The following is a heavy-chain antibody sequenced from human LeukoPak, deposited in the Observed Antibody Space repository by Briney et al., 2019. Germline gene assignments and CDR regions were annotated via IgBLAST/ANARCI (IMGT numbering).Heavy chain of an antibody. J-gene: IGHJ4*02. CDR1: GFTFSSYE. D-gene: IGHD3-3*01. V-gene: IGHV3-48*03. CDR2: ISSSGSTI. CDR3: AREIPNYDFWSGYPVGFDY. Sequence: PRGSLRLSCAASGFTFSSYEMNWVRKAPGKGLEWVSYISSSGSTIYYADSVKGRFTISRDNAKNSLYLQMNSLRAEDTAVYYCAREIPNYDFWSGYPVGFDYWGQGTLVTVSS.